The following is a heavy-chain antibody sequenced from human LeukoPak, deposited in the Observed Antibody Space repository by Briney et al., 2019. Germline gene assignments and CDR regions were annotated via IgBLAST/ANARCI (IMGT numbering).Heavy chain of an antibody. CDR1: GGSISSYY. V-gene: IGHV4-59*12. Sequence: SETLSLTCTVSGGSISSYYWSWIRQPPGKGLEWIGYIYYSGSTNYNPSLKSRVTISVDTSKNQFSLKLSSVTAADTAVYYCARDATTVVTRSSVDYWGQGTLVTVSS. J-gene: IGHJ4*02. CDR3: ARDATTVVTRSSVDY. CDR2: IYYSGST. D-gene: IGHD4-23*01.